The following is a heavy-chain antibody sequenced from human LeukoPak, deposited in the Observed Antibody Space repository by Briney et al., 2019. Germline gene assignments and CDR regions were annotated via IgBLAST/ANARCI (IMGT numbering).Heavy chain of an antibody. CDR3: ARNLVS. Sequence: PGGSLRLSCAASGFTFSNYWMSWVRQAPGKGLEWVANIKQDGSEKYYVDSVKGRFTISRDNAKNSLYLQMNSLKAEDTAVYYCARNLVSGGQGTLVTVSS. D-gene: IGHD2-2*01. CDR2: IKQDGSEK. V-gene: IGHV3-7*01. J-gene: IGHJ4*02. CDR1: GFTFSNYW.